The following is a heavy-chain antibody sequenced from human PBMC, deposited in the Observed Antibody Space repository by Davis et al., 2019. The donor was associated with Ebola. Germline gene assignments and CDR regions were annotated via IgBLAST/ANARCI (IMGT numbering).Heavy chain of an antibody. CDR2: IYHSGST. Sequence: SETLSLTCVVSGGSISSFNWWTWVRQAPGKGLEWIGEIYHSGSTNYNPSLKSRVTISVDTSKNQFSLKLSSVTAADTAVYYCARDVLLWFGELFHRPYYFDYWGQGTLVTVSS. V-gene: IGHV4-4*02. J-gene: IGHJ4*02. CDR3: ARDVLLWFGELFHRPYYFDY. D-gene: IGHD3-10*01. CDR1: GGSISSFNW.